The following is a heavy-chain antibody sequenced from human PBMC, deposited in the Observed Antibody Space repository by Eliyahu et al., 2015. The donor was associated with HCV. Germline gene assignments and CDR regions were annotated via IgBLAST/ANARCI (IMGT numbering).Heavy chain of an antibody. V-gene: IGHV3-30*18. CDR1: GXTFNXYX. D-gene: IGHD2-2*01. J-gene: IGHJ6*02. CDR2: ISDDGSNK. Sequence: QVQLVESGGGVVQPGRSLRLSCXASGXTFNXYXMXWVRQAPGKGLEWVAVISDDGSNKYYADSVKGRFTISRDNSKNTLYLQMNSLRVDDTAVYYCAKDSGTYQLLVNLYYYYGMDVWGQGTTVTVSS. CDR3: AKDSGTYQLLVNLYYYYGMDV.